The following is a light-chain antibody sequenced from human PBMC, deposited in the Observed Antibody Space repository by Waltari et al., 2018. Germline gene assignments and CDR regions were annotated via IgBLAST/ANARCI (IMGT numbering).Light chain of an antibody. J-gene: IGKJ4*01. Sequence: DIQMTQSPASLSASVGDRVTITCRASQSIRNYVNWYQQKAGKAPKLLIYAASNLRSGVPGRFSCSGSGTDFTLTISSLQPEDFATYYCQQSYTTPLTFGGGTKLE. CDR3: QQSYTTPLT. CDR2: AAS. CDR1: QSIRNY. V-gene: IGKV1-39*01.